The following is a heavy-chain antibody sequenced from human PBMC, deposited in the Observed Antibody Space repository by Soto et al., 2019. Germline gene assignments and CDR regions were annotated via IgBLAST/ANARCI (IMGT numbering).Heavy chain of an antibody. V-gene: IGHV1-2*02. CDR2: INPKFGDT. CDR1: GYTFTAYY. CDR3: ARNMDYYYGPGSGNGHGF. Sequence: QVQLVQSGAEVKEPGDSVRVSCEASGYTFTAYYIHWVRQAPGQGLEWMGWINPKFGDTTYAQDFQGRVSMTRDMFISTVYVELSRLTSDDTAIYYCARNMDYYYGPGSGNGHGFWGQGTAVTVFS. D-gene: IGHD3-10*01. J-gene: IGHJ6*02.